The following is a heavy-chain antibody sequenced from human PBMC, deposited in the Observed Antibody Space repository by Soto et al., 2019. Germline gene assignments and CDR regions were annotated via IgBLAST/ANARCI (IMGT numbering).Heavy chain of an antibody. V-gene: IGHV4-59*08. CDR1: GGSISSYY. D-gene: IGHD6-19*01. J-gene: IGHJ4*02. Sequence: QVQLQESGPGLVKPSETLSLTCTVSGGSISSYYWSWIRQPPGKGLEWIGYIYYSGSTNYNPSLKSRVTISVDTSKKQFSLKLSSVTAADTAVYYCARRRYSSGWSVGGDYYFDYWGQGTLVTVSS. CDR2: IYYSGST. CDR3: ARRRYSSGWSVGGDYYFDY.